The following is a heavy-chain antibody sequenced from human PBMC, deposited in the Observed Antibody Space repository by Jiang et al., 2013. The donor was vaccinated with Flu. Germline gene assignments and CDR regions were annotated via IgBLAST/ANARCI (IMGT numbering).Heavy chain of an antibody. V-gene: IGHV4-39*01. CDR3: ARHAVGATLDY. Sequence: KSRVTISVDTSKNQFSLKLSSVTAADTAVYYCARHAVGATLDYWGQGTLVTVSS. J-gene: IGHJ4*02. D-gene: IGHD1-26*01.